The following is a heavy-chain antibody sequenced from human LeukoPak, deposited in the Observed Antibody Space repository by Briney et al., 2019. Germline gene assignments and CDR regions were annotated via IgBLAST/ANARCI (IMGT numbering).Heavy chain of an antibody. V-gene: IGHV1-18*01. Sequence: ASVKVSCKASGYTFTSYGISWVRQAPGQGLQWMGWISVYNGHTKYPQKLQGRVTMTTDTSTSTAYMELRSLRSDDTAVYFCARGYCSSTCCLGDYWGQGTLVTVSS. CDR1: GYTFTSYG. CDR2: ISVYNGHT. D-gene: IGHD2-2*01. CDR3: ARGYCSSTCCLGDY. J-gene: IGHJ4*02.